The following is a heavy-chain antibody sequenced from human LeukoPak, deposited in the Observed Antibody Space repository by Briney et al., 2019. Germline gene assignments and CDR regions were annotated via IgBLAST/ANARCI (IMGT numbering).Heavy chain of an antibody. CDR3: LLCLDRIAAAGPHDAFDI. V-gene: IGHV1-24*01. Sequence: ASVKVSCKASGYTFTSYDINWVRQATGQGLEWMGGFDPEDGETIYAQKFQGRVTMTEDTSTDTAYMELSSLRSEDTAVYYCLLCLDRIAAAGPHDAFDIWGQGTMVTVSS. CDR2: FDPEDGET. CDR1: GYTFTSYD. D-gene: IGHD6-13*01. J-gene: IGHJ3*02.